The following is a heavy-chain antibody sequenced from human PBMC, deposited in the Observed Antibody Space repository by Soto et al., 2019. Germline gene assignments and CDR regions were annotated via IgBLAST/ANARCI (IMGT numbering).Heavy chain of an antibody. CDR2: TRNKANSYTT. CDR1: GFTFSDHY. CDR3: AREGYCSSSSCYYFDY. Sequence: GGSLRLSCAASGFTFSDHYMDWVRQAPGKGLEWVGRTRNKANSYTTEYAASVKVRFTISRDDSKNSLYLQMNSLKTEDTAVYYCAREGYCSSSSCYYFDYWGQGTLVTVSS. D-gene: IGHD2-2*01. J-gene: IGHJ4*02. V-gene: IGHV3-72*01.